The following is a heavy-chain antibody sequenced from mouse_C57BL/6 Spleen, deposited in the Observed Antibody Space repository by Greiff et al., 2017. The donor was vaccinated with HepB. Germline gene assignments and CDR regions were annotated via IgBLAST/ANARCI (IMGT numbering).Heavy chain of an antibody. CDR3: ARDYYGSSYVEYFDY. Sequence: VKLMESGAELVRPGTSVKVSCKASGYAFTNYLIEWVKQRPGQGLEWIGVINPGSGGTNYNEKFKGKATLTADKSSSTAYMQLSSLTSEDSAVYFCARDYYGSSYVEYFDYWGQGTTLTVSS. CDR1: GYAFTNYL. CDR2: INPGSGGT. J-gene: IGHJ2*01. D-gene: IGHD1-1*01. V-gene: IGHV1-54*01.